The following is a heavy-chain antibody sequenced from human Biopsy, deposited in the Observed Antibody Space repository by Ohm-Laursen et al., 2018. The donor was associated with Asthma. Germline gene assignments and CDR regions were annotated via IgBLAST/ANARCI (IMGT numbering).Heavy chain of an antibody. CDR2: ISVYNGNT. D-gene: IGHD3-10*01. CDR1: GYTFTSAG. CDR3: ARAVDYSHYYGIDV. Sequence: ASVKVSCKTSGYTFTSAGITWVRQAPGQGLEWMGWISVYNGNTKVAQKLQDRVTMTTDTSTSTAYMELRSLRSDDTAVYFCARAVDYSHYYGIDVWGQGTTVTVS. J-gene: IGHJ6*02. V-gene: IGHV1-18*01.